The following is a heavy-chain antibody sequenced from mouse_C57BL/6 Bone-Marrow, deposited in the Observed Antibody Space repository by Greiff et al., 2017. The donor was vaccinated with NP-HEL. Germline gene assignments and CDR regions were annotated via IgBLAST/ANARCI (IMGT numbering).Heavy chain of an antibody. J-gene: IGHJ1*03. CDR3: ASLQLGPWYFVV. Sequence: VMLVESGPGLVQPSQSLSITCTVSGFSLTSYGVHWVRQSPGKGLEWLGVIWSGGSTDYNAAFISRLSISKDNSKSQVFFKMNSLQADDTAIYYCASLQLGPWYFVVWGTGTTVTVSS. CDR2: IWSGGST. D-gene: IGHD4-1*02. V-gene: IGHV2-2*01. CDR1: GFSLTSYG.